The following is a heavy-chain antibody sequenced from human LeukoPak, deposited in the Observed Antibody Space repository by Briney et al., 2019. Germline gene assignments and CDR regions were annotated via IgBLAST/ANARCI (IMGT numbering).Heavy chain of an antibody. CDR2: LGPDGGTI. D-gene: IGHD6-19*01. CDR3: ATAGQWRFDS. Sequence: GGSLRLSCVVSGFTFSSYWMHWVRQAPGKGLVWVSRLGPDGGTIDYSDSVRGRFTISRDNAKDTLYLQMNSLRVDDTAVYYCATAGQWRFDSWGLGTLVTVSS. CDR1: GFTFSSYW. V-gene: IGHV3-74*01. J-gene: IGHJ4*02.